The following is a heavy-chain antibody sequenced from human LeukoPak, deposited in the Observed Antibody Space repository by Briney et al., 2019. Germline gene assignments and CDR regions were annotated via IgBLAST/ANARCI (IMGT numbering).Heavy chain of an antibody. CDR1: GFTFSSYS. D-gene: IGHD6-13*01. Sequence: GGSLRLSCAASGFTFSSYSMNWVRQAPGKGLEWVSSISSSSSYIYYADSVKGRFTISRDNAKNSLYLQMNGLRAEDTAVYYCARYSSSWIRMDVWGQGTTVTVSS. V-gene: IGHV3-21*01. J-gene: IGHJ6*02. CDR3: ARYSSSWIRMDV. CDR2: ISSSSSYI.